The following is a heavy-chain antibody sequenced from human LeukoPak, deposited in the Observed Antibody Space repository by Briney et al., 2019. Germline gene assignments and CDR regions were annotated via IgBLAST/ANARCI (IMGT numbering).Heavy chain of an antibody. CDR1: GFTFSSYA. CDR3: ARGEGGSGTADVFDI. CDR2: ISGSGGST. D-gene: IGHD2-15*01. Sequence: DPGGSLRLSCAASGFTFSSYAMSWVRQAPWKGLEWVSAISGSGGSTYYADSVKGRFTISRDNAKNSLYLQMNSLRAEDTAVYYCARGEGGSGTADVFDIWGQGTMVTVSS. V-gene: IGHV3-23*01. J-gene: IGHJ3*02.